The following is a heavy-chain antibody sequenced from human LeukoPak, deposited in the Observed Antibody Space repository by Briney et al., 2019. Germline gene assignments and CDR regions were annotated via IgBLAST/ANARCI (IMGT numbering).Heavy chain of an antibody. J-gene: IGHJ6*03. CDR3: ARHSDGSRWGRAYFYYMDV. CDR1: GFTVINVA. CDR2: IISNGVST. V-gene: IGHV3-23*01. D-gene: IGHD6-13*01. Sequence: PGGSLRLSCAASGFTVINVAMSWARQAPGKGLECVSAIISNGVSTYYTDFVKGRFTISRDTSMNTVFLQVNSLRDHDTTVYYGARHSDGSRWGRAYFYYMDVWGKGTTVTVSS.